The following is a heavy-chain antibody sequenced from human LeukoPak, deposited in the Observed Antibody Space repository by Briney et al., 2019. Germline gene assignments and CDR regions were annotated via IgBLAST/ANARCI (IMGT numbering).Heavy chain of an antibody. V-gene: IGHV4-59*01. J-gene: IGHJ4*02. D-gene: IGHD1-26*01. CDR1: GGSISSYY. CDR2: VYYSGST. Sequence: PSETLSLTCTVSGGSISSYYWSWIGQPPGKGLEWIGYVYYSGSTNYNPSLKSRVTISVDTSKNQFSLKLSSVTAADTAVYYCARGPPPPWDLLGGVGRVTFYFDYWGQGTLVTVSS. CDR3: ARGPPPPWDLLGGVGRVTFYFDY.